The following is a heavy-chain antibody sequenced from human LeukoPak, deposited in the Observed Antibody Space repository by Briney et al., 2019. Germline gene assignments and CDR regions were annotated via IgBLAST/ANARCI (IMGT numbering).Heavy chain of an antibody. CDR3: ARDKGDYDSSGSLFVF. Sequence: GSLRLSCAASGFTFRRYWMSWVRQVPRKGLEWVANIKQDGSEKYYVDSVKGRFTISRDNAKNSLYLQMNSLRVEDTAVYYCARDKGDYDSSGSLFVFGGQGTLVTVSS. J-gene: IGHJ4*02. V-gene: IGHV3-7*03. CDR2: IKQDGSEK. CDR1: GFTFRRYW. D-gene: IGHD3-22*01.